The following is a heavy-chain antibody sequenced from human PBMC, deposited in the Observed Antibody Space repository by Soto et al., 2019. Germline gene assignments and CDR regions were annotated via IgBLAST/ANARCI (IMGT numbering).Heavy chain of an antibody. CDR2: INHLGSI. CDR3: ARGGISHWAYFYYMDV. CDR1: GGSLSDYF. Sequence: SETLSLTCVVSGGSLSDYFWSWIRQPPGMALEWIGEINHLGSINYNPSLKSRVTMSVDTSKNQFSLTLNSVTAADTATYYCARGGISHWAYFYYMDVWGRGTTVTVSS. D-gene: IGHD2-21*01. V-gene: IGHV4-34*01. J-gene: IGHJ6*03.